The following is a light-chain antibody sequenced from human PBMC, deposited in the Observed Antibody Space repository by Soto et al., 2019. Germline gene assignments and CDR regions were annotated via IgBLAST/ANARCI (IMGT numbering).Light chain of an antibody. J-gene: IGLJ1*01. CDR1: SSNIGAGYD. CDR2: ANN. CDR3: QSYDTGPSGYV. V-gene: IGLV1-40*01. Sequence: QSVLTLPPSVSGAPGQRVTISCNGSSSNIGAGYDVHWYRQLPGTAPKLLIYANNNRPAGVPDRFSASKSGTSASLAITGLQADDEADYYCQSYDTGPSGYVFGTGTKVT.